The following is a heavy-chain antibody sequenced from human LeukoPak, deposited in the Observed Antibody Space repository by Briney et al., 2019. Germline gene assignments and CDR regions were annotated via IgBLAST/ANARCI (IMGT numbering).Heavy chain of an antibody. V-gene: IGHV1-69*04. CDR2: IIPILGIA. J-gene: IGHJ4*02. D-gene: IGHD2-15*01. CDR3: ERDELMEGGIWCSGGSCYSYFDY. Sequence: SVKVPCKASGGTFSSYAISWVRQAPGQGLEWMGRIIPILGIANYAQKFQGRVTITADKSTSTAYMELSSLRSEDTAVYYCERDELMEGGIWCSGGSCYSYFDYWGQGTLVTVSS. CDR1: GGTFSSYA.